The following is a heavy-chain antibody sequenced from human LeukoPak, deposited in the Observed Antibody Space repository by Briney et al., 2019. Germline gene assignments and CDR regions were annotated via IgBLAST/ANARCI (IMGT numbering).Heavy chain of an antibody. V-gene: IGHV4-34*01. J-gene: IGHJ4*02. CDR2: INHSGST. Sequence: SETLSLTCAVYGGSFSGYYWGWIRQPPGKGVEGIGEINHSGSTNYNPSLKSRLTISVDTSKSQFSLKLISLTAADTAVYYCASLLNVAGYSGYDSDYWGQGTLVTVSS. D-gene: IGHD5-12*01. CDR1: GGSFSGYY. CDR3: ASLLNVAGYSGYDSDY.